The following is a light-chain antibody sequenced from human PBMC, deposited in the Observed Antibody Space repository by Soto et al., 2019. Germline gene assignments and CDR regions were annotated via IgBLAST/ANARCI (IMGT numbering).Light chain of an antibody. J-gene: IGKJ2*01. CDR1: QRITNNF. CDR2: GAS. Sequence: EIVLTQSPVTLSLSPGERATLSCRASQRITNNFLAWFQQKAGLAPRLLIYGASTRASGVPDRFSGGGSGTDFVLTIGRLEPGDFAVYYCQQYGRSPFTFGQGTKLQIK. V-gene: IGKV3-20*01. CDR3: QQYGRSPFT.